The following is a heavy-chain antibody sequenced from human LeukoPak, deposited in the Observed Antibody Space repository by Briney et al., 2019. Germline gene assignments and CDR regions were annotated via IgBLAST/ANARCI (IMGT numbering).Heavy chain of an antibody. CDR2: ISGNGYNT. J-gene: IGHJ4*02. CDR3: ARQWLRLGRIDY. V-gene: IGHV3-23*01. D-gene: IGHD5-12*01. CDR1: VFTFSSYS. Sequence: GGSLRLSCSVSVFTFSSYSMTGVRHSRGKGLEWLCSISGNGYNTYYADSVEGRFTISRDNSKDTLYLHRNSLRVDDTAVYSCARQWLRLGRIDYWGQGTLVSVSS.